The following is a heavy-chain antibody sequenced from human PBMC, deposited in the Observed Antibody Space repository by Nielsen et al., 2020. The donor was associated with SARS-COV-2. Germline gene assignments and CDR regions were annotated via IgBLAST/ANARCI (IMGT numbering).Heavy chain of an antibody. Sequence: ASVKVSCKASGYTFTSYGISWVRQAPGQGLEWMGWISAYNGNTNYAQKLQGRVTMTTEPSTSTAYMELRSLRSDDTAVYYCARQGPYSSSWYVVYYFDYWGQGTLVTVSS. CDR3: ARQGPYSSSWYVVYYFDY. D-gene: IGHD6-13*01. CDR2: ISAYNGNT. CDR1: GYTFTSYG. V-gene: IGHV1-18*01. J-gene: IGHJ4*02.